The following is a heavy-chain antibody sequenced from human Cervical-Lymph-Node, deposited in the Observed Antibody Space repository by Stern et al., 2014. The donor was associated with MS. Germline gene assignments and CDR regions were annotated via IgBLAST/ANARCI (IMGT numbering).Heavy chain of an antibody. J-gene: IGHJ6*02. Sequence: VQLVQSGGGLVQPGRSLRLSCAASGFSFDDYAMHWARQAPGKGLEWVSGIDWSGDSIDYADSVKGRFTISRDNSKNSLYLQMNSLRAEDTALYYCARSNGLRGYYYGMDVWGQGTTVTVSS. V-gene: IGHV3-9*01. CDR1: GFSFDDYA. D-gene: IGHD2-8*01. CDR2: IDWSGDSI. CDR3: ARSNGLRGYYYGMDV.